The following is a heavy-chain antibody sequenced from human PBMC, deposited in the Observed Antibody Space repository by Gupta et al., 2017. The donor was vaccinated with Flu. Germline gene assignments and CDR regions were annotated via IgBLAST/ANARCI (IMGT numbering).Heavy chain of an antibody. Sequence: QVQLAQSGAEVKKPGASVKVSCKASGYTFTGYYIHWLRQAPGQGLEWMGWINPNSGGTNCAQKFEGRVTMTRDTSISTAYMELSRLRSDDTAVYYCAKELGIVQDYFDYWGQGTLVTVS. CDR1: GYTFTGYY. V-gene: IGHV1-2*02. CDR3: AKELGIVQDYFDY. CDR2: INPNSGGT. J-gene: IGHJ4*02. D-gene: IGHD7-27*01.